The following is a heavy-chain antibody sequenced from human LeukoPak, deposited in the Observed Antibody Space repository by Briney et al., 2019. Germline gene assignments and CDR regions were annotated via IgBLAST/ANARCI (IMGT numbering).Heavy chain of an antibody. CDR1: GYTFTSYG. J-gene: IGHJ4*02. CDR2: ISAYNGNT. Sequence: ASVKVSCNASGYTFTSYGISWVRQAPGQGLEWMGWISAYNGNTNYAQKLQGRVTMTTDTSTSTAYMELRSLRSDDTAVYYCARDVLLRYFDWSLLDYWGQGTLVTVSS. CDR3: ARDVLLRYFDWSLLDY. V-gene: IGHV1-18*01. D-gene: IGHD3-9*01.